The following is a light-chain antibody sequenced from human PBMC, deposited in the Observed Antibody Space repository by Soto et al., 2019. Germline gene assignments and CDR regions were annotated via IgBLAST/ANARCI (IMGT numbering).Light chain of an antibody. J-gene: IGKJ4*01. V-gene: IGKV1-12*01. CDR1: QGITNW. CDR2: AAS. Sequence: DLQMTPSPSSVSASVGGRVTIPCRASQGITNWLAWYQQKPGKAPKLLIYAASGLPSGVPSRFSGSGSGTDFTLTISSLQPEDVAAYYCQKYNSAPLTFGGGTKVDIK. CDR3: QKYNSAPLT.